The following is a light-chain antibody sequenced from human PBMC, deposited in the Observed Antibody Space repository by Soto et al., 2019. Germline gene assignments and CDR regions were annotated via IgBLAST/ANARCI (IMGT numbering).Light chain of an antibody. CDR3: QHSYSRT. V-gene: IGKV1-39*01. Sequence: DIQMTQSPSSLSASVGDRVTITCRASQTILSFLNWYQQKPGKAPKLLIYAASSLQSGVPSRFSGSGSGTEFTLTITSLQPEDFATYYCQHSYSRTFGQGTKVDIK. J-gene: IGKJ1*01. CDR1: QTILSF. CDR2: AAS.